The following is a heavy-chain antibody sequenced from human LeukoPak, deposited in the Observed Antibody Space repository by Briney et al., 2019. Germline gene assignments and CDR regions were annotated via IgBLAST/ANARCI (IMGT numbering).Heavy chain of an antibody. V-gene: IGHV3-15*01. CDR3: TTSYYYGSGSYGDY. Sequence: GGSLRLSCAASGFTFSNAWMSWVRQAPGKGLEWVGRIKSKTDGGTTDYAAPVKGRFTISRDDSKNTLYLQMNSLKTEDTAVYYCTTSYYYGSGSYGDYWGQGTLVTVSS. CDR1: GFTFSNAW. CDR2: IKSKTDGGTT. J-gene: IGHJ4*02. D-gene: IGHD3-10*01.